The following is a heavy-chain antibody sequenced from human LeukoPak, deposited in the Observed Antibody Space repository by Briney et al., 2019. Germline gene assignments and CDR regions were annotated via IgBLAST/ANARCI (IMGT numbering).Heavy chain of an antibody. CDR2: IYYSGST. J-gene: IGHJ6*02. V-gene: IGHV4-59*08. Sequence: SETLSLTCTVSGGSISSYYWSWIRQPPGKGLEWIGYIYYSGSTNYNPSLKSRVTLSVDTSKNQFSLKLSSVTAADTAVYYCARLGDDYYYGMDVWGQGTTVTVSS. CDR3: ARLGDDYYYGMDV. CDR1: GGSISSYY. D-gene: IGHD3-3*01.